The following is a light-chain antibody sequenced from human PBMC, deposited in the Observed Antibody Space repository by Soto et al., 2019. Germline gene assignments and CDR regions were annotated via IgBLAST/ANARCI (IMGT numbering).Light chain of an antibody. J-gene: IGKJ1*01. V-gene: IGKV1-39*01. CDR1: QSISIY. CDR2: TTS. CDR3: KQYYTFAT. Sequence: DIQMTQSPSSLSASVGDRVTITCRASQSISIYLNWYQQKPGKAPTLLIHTTSTLQLGVQSRFSGSGSGTDFSLTISSLQTEDFATYYCKQYYTFATFGQGTKEEIK.